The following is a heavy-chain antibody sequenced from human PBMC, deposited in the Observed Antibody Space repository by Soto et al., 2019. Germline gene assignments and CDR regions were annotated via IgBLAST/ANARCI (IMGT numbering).Heavy chain of an antibody. D-gene: IGHD1-1*01. J-gene: IGHJ3*02. CDR2: IIPILGTA. CDR3: AKTARGYNSRGAYDI. V-gene: IGHV1-69*11. Sequence: QVQLVQSGAEVKKPGSSVKVSCKASGGTFSSCAISWVRQAPGQGLEWMGGIIPILGTANYAQKFQGRLTITADESTNTAYMELNSLRSDDTAVFYCAKTARGYNSRGAYDIWGQGTMVIVSS. CDR1: GGTFSSCA.